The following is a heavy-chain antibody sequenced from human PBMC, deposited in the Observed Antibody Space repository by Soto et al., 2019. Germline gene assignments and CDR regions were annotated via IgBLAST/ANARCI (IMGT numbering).Heavy chain of an antibody. J-gene: IGHJ6*02. CDR3: ARMGDVPYYYYGLDV. V-gene: IGHV1-18*01. D-gene: IGHD3-16*01. CDR1: GYSFTRYG. CDR2: ISGYNANT. Sequence: QVQLVQSGAEVKKPGASVKVSCNASGYSFTRYGISWVRQAPGQGLEWMGWISGYNANTNYPENLQGRVTMTTDTSTSTAYMEVRNLISDDTAVYYCARMGDVPYYYYGLDVWGQGTTVTVSS.